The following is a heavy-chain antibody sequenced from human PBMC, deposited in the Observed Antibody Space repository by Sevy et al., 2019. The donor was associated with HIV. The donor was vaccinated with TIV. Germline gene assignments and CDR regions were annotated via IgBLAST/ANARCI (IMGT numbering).Heavy chain of an antibody. CDR3: ARCLGGLRPWEYNWFDP. J-gene: IGHJ5*02. D-gene: IGHD1-26*01. CDR2: VTPYNGHK. CDR1: GYTFASYG. V-gene: IGHV1-18*01. Sequence: ASVNVSCKASGYTFASYGISWVRQAPGQGLEWMGWVTPYNGHKKYAQKLQGRVTMTTDTSTSTAYMELRSLRSDDTAVYYCARCLGGLRPWEYNWFDPWGQGTLVTVSS.